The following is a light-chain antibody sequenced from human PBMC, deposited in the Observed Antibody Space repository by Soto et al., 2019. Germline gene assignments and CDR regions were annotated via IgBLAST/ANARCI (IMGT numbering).Light chain of an antibody. CDR2: ASS. Sequence: VMTQSPANLSVYPGEGVNLFCRASQNVATNIAWYQVKPAQAPRLLIYASSTRATGIPATFSGSGSGTQFSLTISSLQSEDSAVYYCQQYYHWGLSFGGGTKVEI. CDR3: QQYYHWGLS. J-gene: IGKJ4*01. V-gene: IGKV3D-15*01. CDR1: QNVATN.